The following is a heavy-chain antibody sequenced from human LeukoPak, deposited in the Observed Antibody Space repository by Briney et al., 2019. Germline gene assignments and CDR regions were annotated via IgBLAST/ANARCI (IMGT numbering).Heavy chain of an antibody. D-gene: IGHD6-13*01. J-gene: IGHJ5*02. CDR3: ARALRQQLVTGWFDP. Sequence: SETLSLTCSVSGGSISSYYWSWIRQPPGKGLEWIGYIYHSGSTNYNPSLKSRVTISVDTSKNQFSLRLTSVTAADTAVYYCARALRQQLVTGWFDPWGQGTLVTVSS. CDR2: IYHSGST. CDR1: GGSISSYY. V-gene: IGHV4-59*01.